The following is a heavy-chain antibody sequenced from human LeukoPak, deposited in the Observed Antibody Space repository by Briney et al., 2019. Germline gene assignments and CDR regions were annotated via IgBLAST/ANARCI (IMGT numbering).Heavy chain of an antibody. V-gene: IGHV3-9*03. Sequence: GRSLRLSCAASGLTFDDYAMHWVRQAPGKGLEWVSGISWNSGSIGYADSVKGRFTISRDNAKNSLYLQMNSLRAEDMALYYCAKDIGQWLVRVFDYWGQGTLVTVSS. CDR3: AKDIGQWLVRVFDY. CDR1: GLTFDDYA. J-gene: IGHJ4*02. CDR2: ISWNSGSI. D-gene: IGHD6-19*01.